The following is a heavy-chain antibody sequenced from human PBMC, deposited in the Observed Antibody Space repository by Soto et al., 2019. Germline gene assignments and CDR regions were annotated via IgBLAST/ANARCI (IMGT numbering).Heavy chain of an antibody. CDR2: VIPIFGTA. D-gene: IGHD3-16*02. CDR3: ATHMITFGGVLAHFDY. V-gene: IGHV1-69*13. J-gene: IGHJ4*02. Sequence: SVKVSCKASGGTFSSYAISWVRQAPGQGLEWMGGVIPIFGTANYAQKFQGRVTITADESTSTAYMELSSLRSEDTALYYCATHMITFGGVLAHFDYWGQGTLVTVSS. CDR1: GGTFSSYA.